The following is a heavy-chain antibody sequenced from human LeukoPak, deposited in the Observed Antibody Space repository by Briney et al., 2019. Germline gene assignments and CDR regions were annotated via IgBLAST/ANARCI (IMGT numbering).Heavy chain of an antibody. CDR3: AREGLGYGSGSYNIDY. CDR2: IYYSGST. D-gene: IGHD3-10*01. Sequence: PSGTLSLTCAVSGGSISSSNWWSWVRQPPRKGLEWIGYIYYSGSTHYNPSLKSRVTISVDTSKNQFSLKLSSVTAADTAVYYCAREGLGYGSGSYNIDYWGQGTLVTVSS. J-gene: IGHJ4*02. V-gene: IGHV4-4*02. CDR1: GGSISSSNW.